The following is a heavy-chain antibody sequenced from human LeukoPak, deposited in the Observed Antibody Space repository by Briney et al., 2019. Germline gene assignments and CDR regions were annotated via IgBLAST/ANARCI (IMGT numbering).Heavy chain of an antibody. CDR2: IIPIFGTA. V-gene: IGHV1-69*13. Sequence: GASVKVSCKASRGTFSIYAISWVRQAPGQGLEWMVGIIPIFGTANYAQKFQGRVTITADESTSTAYMELSSLRSEDTAVYYCARDLSGYGSYFDYWGQGTLVTVSS. J-gene: IGHJ4*02. D-gene: IGHD3-22*01. CDR3: ARDLSGYGSYFDY. CDR1: RGTFSIYA.